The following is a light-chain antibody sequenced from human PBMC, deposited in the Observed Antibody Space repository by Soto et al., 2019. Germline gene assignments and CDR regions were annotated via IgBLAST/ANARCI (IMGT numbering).Light chain of an antibody. CDR1: RDVGSD. CDR2: AAS. Sequence: QMTRSPSSLSSSFGEEIIITFRASRDVGSDVSLYQQKPGQAPKLLIYAASNLYTGVPSRFSGSRSGTEFPLTISSLQPEDFATYYCQQYDNVFTFGQGTRLEIK. CDR3: QQYDNVFT. J-gene: IGKJ5*01. V-gene: IGKV1-6*02.